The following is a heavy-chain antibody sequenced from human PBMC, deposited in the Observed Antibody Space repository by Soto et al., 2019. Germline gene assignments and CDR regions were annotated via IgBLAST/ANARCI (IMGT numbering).Heavy chain of an antibody. J-gene: IGHJ3*02. D-gene: IGHD5-12*01. V-gene: IGHV3-23*01. CDR3: AKDSGYRGYGFRNAFDI. CDR2: ISGSGGST. Sequence: GGSLRLSCAASGFTFSSYAMSWVRQAPGKGLEWVSAISGSGGSTYYADSVKGRFTISRDNSKNTLYLQMNSLRAEDTAVYYCAKDSGYRGYGFRNAFDIWGQGTMVTVS. CDR1: GFTFSSYA.